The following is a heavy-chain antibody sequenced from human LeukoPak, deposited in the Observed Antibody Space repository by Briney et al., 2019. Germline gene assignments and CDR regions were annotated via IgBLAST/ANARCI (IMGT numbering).Heavy chain of an antibody. J-gene: IGHJ6*03. CDR2: IRYEGSNK. D-gene: IGHD2-2*01. Sequence: PGGSLRLSCAASGFTFRSYGMHWVRQAPGKGGEGVAFIRYEGSNKYYADSVKGRFTISRDNSKNTLYLQMNSLRAEDTAVYYCAKVASYCSSTSCYRPYYYYYMDVWGKGTTVTVSS. CDR1: GFTFRSYG. V-gene: IGHV3-30*02. CDR3: AKVASYCSSTSCYRPYYYYYMDV.